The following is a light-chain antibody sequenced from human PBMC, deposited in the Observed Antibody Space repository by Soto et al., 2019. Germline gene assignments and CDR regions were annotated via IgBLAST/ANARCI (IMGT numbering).Light chain of an antibody. CDR1: SSDVGGYNY. V-gene: IGLV2-14*01. J-gene: IGLJ2*01. CDR3: SSYTISSPPVV. Sequence: QSALTQPASVSGSPGQSITISCTGTSSDVGGYNYVSWYQQHPGKAPKLMIYDVSNRPSGVSNRFSGSKSGNTASLTISGLQAEDGADYYCSSYTISSPPVVFGGGTKLTVL. CDR2: DVS.